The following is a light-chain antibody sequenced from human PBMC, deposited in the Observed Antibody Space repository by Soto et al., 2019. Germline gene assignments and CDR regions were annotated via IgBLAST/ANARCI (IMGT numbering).Light chain of an antibody. CDR2: VAS. Sequence: DIQMTQSPSSLSASVGDRVTITCRASQGISNYLAWYQQQPGKVPKLLIYVASTLQSGVPSRISGRGSGTEFTLTISSLQPEDVATYYCQEYNSAPWTFGQGTKVEIK. CDR3: QEYNSAPWT. V-gene: IGKV1-27*01. CDR1: QGISNY. J-gene: IGKJ1*01.